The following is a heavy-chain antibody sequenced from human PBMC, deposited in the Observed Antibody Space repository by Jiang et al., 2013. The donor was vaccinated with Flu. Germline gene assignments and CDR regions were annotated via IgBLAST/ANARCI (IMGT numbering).Heavy chain of an antibody. D-gene: IGHD2/OR15-2a*01. V-gene: IGHV1-2*06. J-gene: IGHJ6*02. Sequence: LEWMGRINPNSGGTNYAQKFQGRVTMTRDTSISTAYMELSRLRSDDTAVYYCARQNRYGMDVWGQGTTVTVSS. CDR3: ARQNRYGMDV. CDR2: INPNSGGT.